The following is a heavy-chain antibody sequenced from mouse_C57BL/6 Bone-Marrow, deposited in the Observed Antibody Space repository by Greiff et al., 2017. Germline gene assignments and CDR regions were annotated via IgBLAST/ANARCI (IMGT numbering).Heavy chain of an antibody. J-gene: IGHJ3*01. CDR3: ARGSSGFPGFAY. CDR2: ISDGGSYT. Sequence: EVKLMESGGGLVKPGGSLKLSCAASGFTFSSYAMSWVRQTPEKRLEWVATISDGGSYTYYPDNVKGRFTISRDNAKNNLYLQMSHLKSEDTAMYYCARGSSGFPGFAYWGQGTLVTVSA. D-gene: IGHD3-2*02. V-gene: IGHV5-4*03. CDR1: GFTFSSYA.